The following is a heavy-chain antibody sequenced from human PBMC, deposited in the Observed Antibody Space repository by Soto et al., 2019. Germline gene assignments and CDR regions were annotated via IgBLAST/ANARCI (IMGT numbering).Heavy chain of an antibody. Sequence: ASVKVSFKASGYTFTSYAMHWVRQAPGQRLEWMGWINAGNGNTKYSQKFQGRVTITRDTSASTAYMELSSLRSEDTAVYYCARFSGLFVKYAPSPFDPWGQGTLVTVSS. V-gene: IGHV1-3*01. CDR1: GYTFTSYA. D-gene: IGHD2-2*01. J-gene: IGHJ5*02. CDR2: INAGNGNT. CDR3: ARFSGLFVKYAPSPFDP.